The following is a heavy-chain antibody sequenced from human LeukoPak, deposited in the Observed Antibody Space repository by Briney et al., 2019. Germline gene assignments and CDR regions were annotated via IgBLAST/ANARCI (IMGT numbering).Heavy chain of an antibody. CDR3: VKDLNGTWSFDY. Sequence: PGGSLRLPCSASGFTFSVYFMHWVRQAPGKGLEYVSSISSNEYDTYYADSVKGRFTISRDNSKNTLFLQMSSLSAEDTAVYYCVKDLNGTWSFDYWGQGTLVTVSS. CDR2: ISSNEYDT. CDR1: GFTFSVYF. J-gene: IGHJ4*02. D-gene: IGHD2-8*01. V-gene: IGHV3-64D*06.